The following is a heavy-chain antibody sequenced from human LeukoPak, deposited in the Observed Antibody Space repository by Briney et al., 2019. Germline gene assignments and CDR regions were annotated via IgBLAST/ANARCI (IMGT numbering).Heavy chain of an antibody. CDR3: SRVPTSGTVAGTDFDY. CDR1: GYTFTGYY. Sequence: RASVKVSCKASGYTFTGYYMHWVRQAPGQGLEWMRWINPNSGGTDYAQKFQGRVTMTRDTSISTAYMELSRLRSDDTAVYYCSRVPTSGTVAGTDFDYWGQGTLVTVSS. J-gene: IGHJ4*02. CDR2: INPNSGGT. D-gene: IGHD6-19*01. V-gene: IGHV1-2*02.